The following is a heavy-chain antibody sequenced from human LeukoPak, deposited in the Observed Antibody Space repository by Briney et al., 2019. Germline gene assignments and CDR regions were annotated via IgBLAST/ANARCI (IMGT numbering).Heavy chain of an antibody. V-gene: IGHV1-2*02. CDR2: INPNSGGT. D-gene: IGHD2-2*01. Sequence: ASVKVSCRASGYTFTGYYMHWVRQAPGQGLEWMGWINPNSGGTNYAQKFQGRVTMTRDTSISTAYMELSRLRSDDTAVYYCASGLGYCSSTSCYAGIHFDYWGQGTLVTVSS. CDR3: ASGLGYCSSTSCYAGIHFDY. CDR1: GYTFTGYY. J-gene: IGHJ4*02.